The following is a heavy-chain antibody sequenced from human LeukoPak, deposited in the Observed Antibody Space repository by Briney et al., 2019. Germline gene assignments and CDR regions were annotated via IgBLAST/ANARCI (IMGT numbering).Heavy chain of an antibody. CDR1: GFTFSDYY. Sequence: GGYLSLSCAASGFTFSDYYMHWVRHAPGQGLVWVSRISSDGGTTFYADSVKGRFTISRDNAKNTLYLEMNSLRAEDTAVYYCVRDSRTGVDYWGQGTLVTVSS. D-gene: IGHD1-1*01. J-gene: IGHJ4*02. CDR2: ISSDGGTT. CDR3: VRDSRTGVDY. V-gene: IGHV3-74*01.